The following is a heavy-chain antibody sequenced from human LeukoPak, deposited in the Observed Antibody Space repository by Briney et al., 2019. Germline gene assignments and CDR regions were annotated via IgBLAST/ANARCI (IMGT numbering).Heavy chain of an antibody. V-gene: IGHV5-51*01. Sequence: GESLKISCKGSGYSFTSYWIGWVRQMPGKGLEWMGIIYPGDSDTRYSPSFQGQVTISADKSISTAYLQWSSLKASDTAMYYCARLESGGQPWVFVDAFDIWGQGTMVTVSS. J-gene: IGHJ3*02. CDR3: ARLESGGQPWVFVDAFDI. CDR1: GYSFTSYW. CDR2: IYPGDSDT. D-gene: IGHD1-26*01.